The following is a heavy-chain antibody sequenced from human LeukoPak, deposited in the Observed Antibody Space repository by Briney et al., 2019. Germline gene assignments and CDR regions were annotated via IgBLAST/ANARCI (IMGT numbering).Heavy chain of an antibody. CDR1: GFTFSSYA. Sequence: GGSLRLSCAASGFTFSSYAMSWVRQAPGKGLEWVSAISGSGGSTYYADSVEGRFTISRDNSKNTLYLQMNSLRAEDTAVYYCAKGGKWTPSHYYYYYYMDVWGKGTTVTVSS. J-gene: IGHJ6*03. V-gene: IGHV3-23*01. CDR2: ISGSGGST. CDR3: AKGGKWTPSHYYYYYYMDV. D-gene: IGHD1-26*01.